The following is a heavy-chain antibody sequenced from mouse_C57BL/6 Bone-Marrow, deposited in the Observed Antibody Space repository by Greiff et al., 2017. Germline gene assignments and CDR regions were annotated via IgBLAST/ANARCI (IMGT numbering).Heavy chain of an antibody. Sequence: EVQRVESGAELVRPGASVKLSCTASGFNIKDDYMHWVKQRPEQGLEWIGWIDPENGDTEYASKFQGKATITVDTSSNTAYLQLSSLTSEDTAVYYCTRVADWGQGTLVTVSA. CDR3: TRVAD. CDR2: IDPENGDT. J-gene: IGHJ3*01. V-gene: IGHV14-4*01. CDR1: GFNIKDDY.